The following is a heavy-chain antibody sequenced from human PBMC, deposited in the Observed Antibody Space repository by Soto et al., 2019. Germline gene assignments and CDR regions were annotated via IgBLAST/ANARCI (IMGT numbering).Heavy chain of an antibody. CDR2: IRSKAYGGTT. CDR3: TRDPPRSYYYYYMDV. CDR1: GFTFGDYA. J-gene: IGHJ6*03. V-gene: IGHV3-49*03. Sequence: GGSLRLSCTASGFTFGDYAMSWFRQAPGKGLEWVGFIRSKAYGGTTEYAASVKGRFTISRDDSKSIAYLQMNSLKTEDTAVYYCTRDPPRSYYYYYMDVWGKGTTVTVSS.